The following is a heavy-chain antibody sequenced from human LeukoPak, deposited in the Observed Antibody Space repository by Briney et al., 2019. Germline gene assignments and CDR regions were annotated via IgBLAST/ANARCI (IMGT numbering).Heavy chain of an antibody. CDR1: GGSIGASINSPNW. J-gene: IGHJ4*02. CDR2: IFHSGST. Sequence: PSGTLSLTCAVSGGSIGASINSPNWWSWVRQPPGKGLEWIGEIFHSGSTNYNPSLKSRVTMSVDKSKNQFSLNLTSVTAADTAVYFCARHGGRYNWSPSDWGQGTLVTVSS. V-gene: IGHV4-4*02. CDR3: ARHGGRYNWSPSD. D-gene: IGHD1-20*01.